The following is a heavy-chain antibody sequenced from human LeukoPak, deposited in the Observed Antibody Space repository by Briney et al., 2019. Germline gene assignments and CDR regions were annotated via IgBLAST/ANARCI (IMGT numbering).Heavy chain of an antibody. J-gene: IGHJ1*01. D-gene: IGHD5-12*01. CDR1: GSRFPSYW. V-gene: IGHV5-10-1*01. CDR3: ARLPTDSGYDYMYFYH. CDR2: IDPSDSYT. Sequence: GESLKISCKGPGSRFPSYWISGVRQVPGKGLEWMGRIDPSDSYTSYSPSFQGHVTMSADESISTAYLQWSSLQASDTAMYYCARLPTDSGYDYMYFYHWGQGTLVTVSS.